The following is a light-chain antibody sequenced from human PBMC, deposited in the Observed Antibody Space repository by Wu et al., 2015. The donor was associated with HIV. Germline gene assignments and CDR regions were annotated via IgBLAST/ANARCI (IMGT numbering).Light chain of an antibody. Sequence: DIQMTQSPSSLSASVGDRVTITCQASQDISTYLNWYQQKPGKAPKLLIYDASNLQTGVPSRFSGSGSGTDFTLTISRVQPEDLATYYCQQFNSYPITFGQGTRLEIK. CDR2: DAS. J-gene: IGKJ5*01. CDR3: QQFNSYPIT. CDR1: QDISTY. V-gene: IGKV1-33*01.